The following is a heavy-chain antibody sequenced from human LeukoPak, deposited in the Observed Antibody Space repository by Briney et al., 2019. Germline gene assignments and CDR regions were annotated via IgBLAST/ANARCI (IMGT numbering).Heavy chain of an antibody. D-gene: IGHD6-6*01. V-gene: IGHV3-21*01. J-gene: IGHJ4*02. CDR3: ARDRFQQLVHDY. Sequence: GGSLRLSCAASGFTFSSYSMNWVRQAPGKGLEWVSSISSSSSYIYYADSVKGRFTISRDNAKNSLYLQMNSLRAEDTAVYYCARDRFQQLVHDYWSQGTLVTVSS. CDR2: ISSSSSYI. CDR1: GFTFSSYS.